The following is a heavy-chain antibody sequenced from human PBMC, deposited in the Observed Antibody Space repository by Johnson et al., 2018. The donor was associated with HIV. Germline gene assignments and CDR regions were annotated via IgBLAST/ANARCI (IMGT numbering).Heavy chain of an antibody. Sequence: VPVLESGGGLVTPGGSLRLSCLASGFTFSDYHMSWIRQAPGKGLEWVSYISSSGNTIYYADSVKGRFTISRDNSKNTLYLQMNSLRAEDTAVYYCAKPVVPAGDDLDMYEFAFDIWGQGTMVTVSS. CDR2: ISSSGNTI. J-gene: IGHJ3*02. V-gene: IGHV3-11*04. CDR3: AKPVVPAGDDLDMYEFAFDI. CDR1: GFTFSDYH. D-gene: IGHD2-2*01.